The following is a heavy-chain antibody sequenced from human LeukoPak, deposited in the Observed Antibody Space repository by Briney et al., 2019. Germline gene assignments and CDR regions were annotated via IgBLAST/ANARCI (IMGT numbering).Heavy chain of an antibody. CDR3: ARSGGPAVITYYFDY. V-gene: IGHV1-8*03. CDR2: MNPNSGNT. Sequence: ASVKVSCKASGYTFTSYDINWVRQATGQGLEWMGWMNPNSGNTGYAQKFQGRVTITRNTSISTAYMELSSLRSEDTAVYYCARSGGPAVITYYFDYWGQGTLVTVSS. CDR1: GYTFTSYD. D-gene: IGHD3-16*01. J-gene: IGHJ4*02.